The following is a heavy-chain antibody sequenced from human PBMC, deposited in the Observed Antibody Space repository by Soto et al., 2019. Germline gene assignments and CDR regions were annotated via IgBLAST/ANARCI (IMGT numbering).Heavy chain of an antibody. J-gene: IGHJ6*02. D-gene: IGHD6-13*01. CDR2: INPSGGST. Sequence: GASVKVSCKASGYTFTSYYMHWVRQAPGQGLEWMGKINPSGGSTSYAQKFQGRVTITRDTSTSTVYMKLSSLRSEDTAVYYCARDLLEQQFDYYYYGMDVWGQGTTVTVSS. V-gene: IGHV1-46*01. CDR1: GYTFTSYY. CDR3: ARDLLEQQFDYYYYGMDV.